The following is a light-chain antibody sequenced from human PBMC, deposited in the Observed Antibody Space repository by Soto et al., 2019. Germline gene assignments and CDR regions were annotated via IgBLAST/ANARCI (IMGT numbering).Light chain of an antibody. J-gene: IGKJ2*01. CDR1: QSISRW. V-gene: IGKV1-5*03. CDR3: QQYNDSFPYT. CDR2: AAS. Sequence: DIQMTQSPSTLSASVGDRVTITCRASQSISRWLAWYQQKPGTAPKLLIYAASTLESGVPSRFSGSRSGTEFSLTVISLQPDDFATYYCQQYNDSFPYTFGQGTNLEIK.